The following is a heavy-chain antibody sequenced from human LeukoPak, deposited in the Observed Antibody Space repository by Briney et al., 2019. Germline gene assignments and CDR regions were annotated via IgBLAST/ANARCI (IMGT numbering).Heavy chain of an antibody. Sequence: GGSLRLSCAASGFTFSTYWMSWVRQAPGKGLEWVANIKQDGGEKYYVDSVKGRFTISRDNAKNSMSLQMNSLRAEDTAVYYCARERTRRDNYGPADYFDYWGQGSLVTVSS. CDR3: ARERTRRDNYGPADYFDY. CDR2: IKQDGGEK. V-gene: IGHV3-7*01. CDR1: GFTFSTYW. J-gene: IGHJ4*02. D-gene: IGHD5-18*01.